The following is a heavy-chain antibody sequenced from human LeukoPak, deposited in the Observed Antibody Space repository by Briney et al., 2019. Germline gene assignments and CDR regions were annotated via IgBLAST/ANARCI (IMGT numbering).Heavy chain of an antibody. D-gene: IGHD6-19*01. CDR2: FDPEDGET. J-gene: IGHJ6*02. CDR1: GYTLTELS. CDR3: ATPYSSGWPRGYYYYYGMDV. V-gene: IGHV1-24*01. Sequence: ASVKVSCKVSGYTLTELSMHWVRQAPGKGLEWMGGFDPEDGETIYAQKFQGRVTMTEDTSTDTAYMELSSLRSEDTAVYYCATPYSSGWPRGYYYYYGMDVWGQGIAVTVSS.